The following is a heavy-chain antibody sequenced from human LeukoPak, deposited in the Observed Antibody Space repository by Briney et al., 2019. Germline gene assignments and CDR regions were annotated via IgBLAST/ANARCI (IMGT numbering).Heavy chain of an antibody. CDR2: IKLDGSEK. CDR3: ARRERQSGNYYYFGY. V-gene: IGHV3-7*01. J-gene: IGHJ4*02. Sequence: GGSLRLSCVASGFTFGKYWMSWVRQAPGKGLEWVANIKLDGSEKNYVDSVKGRFTISRDNAKNSLFLQMSSLRDEDTAVYYCARRERQSGNYYYFGYWGQGTLVTVSS. D-gene: IGHD1-26*01. CDR1: GFTFGKYW.